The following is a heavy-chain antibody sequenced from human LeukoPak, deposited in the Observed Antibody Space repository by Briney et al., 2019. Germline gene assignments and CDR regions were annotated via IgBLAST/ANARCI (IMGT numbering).Heavy chain of an antibody. D-gene: IGHD4-17*01. Sequence: GASVKVSCKASGYTFTGYYMHWVRQAPGQGLEWMGWINPNSGGTNYAQKFQGRVTMTRDTSISTAYMELNSLRAEDTAVYYCARPDDYGDSHDAFDIWGQGTMVTVSS. CDR2: INPNSGGT. V-gene: IGHV1-2*02. J-gene: IGHJ3*02. CDR1: GYTFTGYY. CDR3: ARPDDYGDSHDAFDI.